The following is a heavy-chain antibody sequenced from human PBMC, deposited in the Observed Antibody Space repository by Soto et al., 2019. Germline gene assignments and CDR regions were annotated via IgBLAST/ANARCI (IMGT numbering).Heavy chain of an antibody. V-gene: IGHV1-18*01. Sequence: ASVKVSCKTSGYSFTSYAITWVRQAPGQGLEWMGWISPYNDDSNYAQTFQGRVTMTTDTSTSTAYMELSSLRSEDTAVYYCARLLGNQAIHLFWNDQGRIFDYWGQGTLVTVSS. D-gene: IGHD1-1*01. CDR2: ISPYNDDS. CDR3: ARLLGNQAIHLFWNDQGRIFDY. CDR1: GYSFTSYA. J-gene: IGHJ4*02.